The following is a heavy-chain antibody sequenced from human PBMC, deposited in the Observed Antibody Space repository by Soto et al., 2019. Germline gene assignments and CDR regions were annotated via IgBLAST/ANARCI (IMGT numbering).Heavy chain of an antibody. CDR1: GFTFSSYA. CDR3: ARGDRGGSGSPASYYYSGLDV. Sequence: DVQLLESGGHLVQPGGSLSLSCAASGFTFSSYAMSWVRKAPGKGLEWVSSVSAGGDMTYYSDSVKGRFTISRDNSNNALFLQMNSLRIEDTALYYCARGDRGGSGSPASYYYSGLDVWGQGTTVTVS. J-gene: IGHJ6*02. CDR2: VSAGGDMT. V-gene: IGHV3-23*01. D-gene: IGHD3-10*01.